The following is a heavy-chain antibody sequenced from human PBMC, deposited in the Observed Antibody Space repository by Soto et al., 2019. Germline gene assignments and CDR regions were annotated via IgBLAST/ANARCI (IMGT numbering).Heavy chain of an antibody. V-gene: IGHV4-34*01. CDR2: INHSGST. CDR1: GGSFSGYY. CDR3: ARVLGQYASGWYLYFDY. D-gene: IGHD6-19*01. J-gene: IGHJ4*02. Sequence: NPSETLSLTCAVYGGSFSGYYWSWIRQPPGKGLEWIGEINHSGSTNYNPSLKSRVTISVDTSKNQFSLKLSSVTAADTAVYYCARVLGQYASGWYLYFDYWGQGTLVTVSS.